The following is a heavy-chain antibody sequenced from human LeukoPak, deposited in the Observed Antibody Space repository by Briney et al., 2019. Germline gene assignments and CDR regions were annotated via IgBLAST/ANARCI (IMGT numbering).Heavy chain of an antibody. CDR1: GGSISSSSYY. J-gene: IGHJ4*02. V-gene: IGHV4-39*07. CDR3: ARARLGADY. CDR2: IYYSGST. D-gene: IGHD3-3*01. Sequence: SETLSLTCTVSGGSISSSSYYWGWIRQPPGKGLEWIGSIYYSGSTYYNPSLKSRVTISVDTSKNQFSLKLSSVTAADTAVYYCARARLGADYWGQGTLVTVSS.